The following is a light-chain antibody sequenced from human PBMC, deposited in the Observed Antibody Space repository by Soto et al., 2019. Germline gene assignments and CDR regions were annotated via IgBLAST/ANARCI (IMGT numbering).Light chain of an antibody. Sequence: DIQMTQSPSSLSASVGDRVTITCRASQSIRTVVNWYQQKPGKAPNLLIYGASSLQSGVPSRFRGSGSGTDFTLTISSLQPDDFATYYCQQSVNTPRTFGQGTKVEIK. CDR3: QQSVNTPRT. CDR2: GAS. J-gene: IGKJ1*01. CDR1: QSIRTV. V-gene: IGKV1-39*01.